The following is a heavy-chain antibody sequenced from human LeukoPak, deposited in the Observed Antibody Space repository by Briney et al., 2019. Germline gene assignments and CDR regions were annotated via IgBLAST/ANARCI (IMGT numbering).Heavy chain of an antibody. Sequence: PSETLSLTCTVSGGSINSDGFYWSWIRQPPGKGLEWIGYIYHSGSTYYNPSLKSRVTISVDRSKNQFSLKLSSVTAADTAVYYCARAKRELPYYFDYWGQGTLVTVSS. CDR3: ARAKRELPYYFDY. D-gene: IGHD1-26*01. V-gene: IGHV4-30-2*01. CDR2: IYHSGST. J-gene: IGHJ4*02. CDR1: GGSINSDGFY.